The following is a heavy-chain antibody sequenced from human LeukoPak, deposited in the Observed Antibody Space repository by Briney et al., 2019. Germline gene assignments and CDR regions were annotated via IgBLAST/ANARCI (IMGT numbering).Heavy chain of an antibody. D-gene: IGHD3-3*01. CDR3: ARDGGYDFWSGYYRAEPKYYFDY. Sequence: SETLSLTCTVSGGSISSYYWSWIRQPPGKGLEWIGYIYYSGSTNYNPSLKSRVTISVDTSKNQFSLKLSSVTAADTAVYYCARDGGYDFWSGYYRAEPKYYFDYWGQGTLVTVSS. CDR2: IYYSGST. CDR1: GGSISSYY. V-gene: IGHV4-59*01. J-gene: IGHJ4*02.